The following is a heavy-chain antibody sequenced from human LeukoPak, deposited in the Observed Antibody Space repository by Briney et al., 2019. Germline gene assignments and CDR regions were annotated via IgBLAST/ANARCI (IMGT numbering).Heavy chain of an antibody. Sequence: GGSLRLSCAASGFTFSSNGMNWVRQAPGKGLEWVSSISSSSSYIYYADSVKGRFTISRDNAKNTLYLQMNSLRAEDTAVYYCAELGITMIGGVWGKGTTVTISS. V-gene: IGHV3-21*01. D-gene: IGHD3-10*02. CDR3: AELGITMIGGV. J-gene: IGHJ6*04. CDR1: GFTFSSNG. CDR2: ISSSSSYI.